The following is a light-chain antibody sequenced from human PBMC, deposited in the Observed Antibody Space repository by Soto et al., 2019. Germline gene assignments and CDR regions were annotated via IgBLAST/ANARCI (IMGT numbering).Light chain of an antibody. J-gene: IGKJ1*01. CDR3: QHYGRSPPWT. V-gene: IGKV3-20*01. CDR1: ESVASSY. Sequence: EIVMTQSPATLSVSPGERATLSCRASESVASSYLAWYQQIPGQAPRLLIYGASSRATGIPDRFSGSGSGTDFTLTISRLEPEDFAVYYCQHYGRSPPWTFGQGTKVDIK. CDR2: GAS.